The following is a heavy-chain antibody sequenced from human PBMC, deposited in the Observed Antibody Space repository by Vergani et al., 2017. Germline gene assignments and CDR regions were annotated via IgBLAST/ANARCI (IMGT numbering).Heavy chain of an antibody. CDR2: IYSGGST. CDR3: ARMVPGVGWYFDL. CDR1: GFTVSSNY. D-gene: IGHD4/OR15-4a*01. Sequence: EVQLVESGGGLVQPGGSLRLSCAASGFTVSSNYMSWVRQAPGKGREWVSVIYSGGSTYYADSVKGRFTISRHNSKNTLYLQMNSLRAEDTAVYYCARMVPGVGWYFDLWGRGTLVTVSS. J-gene: IGHJ2*01. V-gene: IGHV3-53*04.